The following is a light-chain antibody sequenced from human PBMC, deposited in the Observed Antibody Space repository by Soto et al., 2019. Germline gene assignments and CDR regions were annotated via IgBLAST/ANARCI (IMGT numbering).Light chain of an antibody. Sequence: DIQMTQSPSTLSASVGDRVTITCRASQSISDWLAWYQQKPGKAPKLLIYDVSSLESGVPSRFSGSRSGTEFTLTISSLQPDDFATYYCQQYNSFSTFGQGTKVDI. V-gene: IGKV1-5*01. CDR1: QSISDW. J-gene: IGKJ1*01. CDR3: QQYNSFST. CDR2: DVS.